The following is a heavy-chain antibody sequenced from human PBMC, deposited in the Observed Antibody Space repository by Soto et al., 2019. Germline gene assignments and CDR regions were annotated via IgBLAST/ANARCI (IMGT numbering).Heavy chain of an antibody. CDR2: IKGEADGGTT. V-gene: IGHV3-15*01. CDR1: GFPFNNAW. J-gene: IGHJ4*02. CDR3: TAGLSNGYYNFDY. Sequence: GGSLRLSCAASGFPFNNAWMSWVRQAPGKGLEWVGRIKGEADGGTTDYAAPVKGRITISRDHSKDTLYLRMNSLKTEDTAVYYCTAGLSNGYYNFDYWGQGTPVTVSS. D-gene: IGHD3-22*01.